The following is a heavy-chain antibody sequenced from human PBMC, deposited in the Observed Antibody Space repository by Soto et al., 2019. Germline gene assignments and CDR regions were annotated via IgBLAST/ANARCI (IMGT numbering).Heavy chain of an antibody. CDR2: MIPDSGNT. CDR1: KYVVIGGG. D-gene: IGHD6-13*01. V-gene: IGHV1-8*02. J-gene: IGHJ4*02. Sequence: SALESGEAFKYVVIGGGSNWERQAPGHRLEWMGWMIPDSGNTSYAQKFQDRVTMTRNTSTSTAYMELSSLRSEDTAVYYCAKAPDTGSSWSSTLLDYWGQGTLVTVSS. CDR3: AKAPDTGSSWSSTLLDY.